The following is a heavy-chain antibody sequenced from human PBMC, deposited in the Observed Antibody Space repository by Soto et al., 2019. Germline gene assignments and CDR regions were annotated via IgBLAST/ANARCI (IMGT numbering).Heavy chain of an antibody. CDR2: IYYSGST. CDR1: GGSISSYY. D-gene: IGHD6-6*01. V-gene: IGHV4-59*01. CDR3: ARANSSSSRFYYYYYMDV. Sequence: QVQLQESGPGLVKPSETLSLTCTVSGGSISSYYWSWIRQPPGKGLEWIGYIYYSGSTNYNPSLKSRVPISVDTSKNQFSLKLSSVTAADTAVYYCARANSSSSRFYYYYYMDVWGKGTTVTVSS. J-gene: IGHJ6*03.